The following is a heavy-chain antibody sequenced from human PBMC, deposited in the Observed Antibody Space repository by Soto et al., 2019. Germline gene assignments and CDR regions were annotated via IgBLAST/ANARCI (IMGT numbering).Heavy chain of an antibody. D-gene: IGHD3-3*02. CDR1: GFTFSSYA. V-gene: IGHV3-23*01. CDR2: ISGSGGST. CDR3: AKDISSRPGGFDY. J-gene: IGHJ4*02. Sequence: PGGSLRLSWAASGFTFSSYAMGWVRQAPGKGLEWVSAISGSGGSTYYAGWVKGRLTISRDNSKNTVYLQMNSLRAEDTAVYYCAKDISSRPGGFDYWGEGTLVTVSS.